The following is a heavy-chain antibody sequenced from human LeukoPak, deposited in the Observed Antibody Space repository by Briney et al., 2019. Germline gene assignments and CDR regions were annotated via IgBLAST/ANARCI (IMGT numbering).Heavy chain of an antibody. J-gene: IGHJ4*02. CDR1: GYTFSSYW. CDR3: ARYTDYDLSF. D-gene: IGHD3-3*01. CDR2: IKQDGSEK. Sequence: SGGSLRLSCAASGYTFSSYWMSWVRQAPGKGLEWLANIKQDGSEKYYVDSVKGRFTISRDNPKNSLFLQMNSLRAEDTAVYYCARYTDYDLSFWGQGTLATVSS. V-gene: IGHV3-7*01.